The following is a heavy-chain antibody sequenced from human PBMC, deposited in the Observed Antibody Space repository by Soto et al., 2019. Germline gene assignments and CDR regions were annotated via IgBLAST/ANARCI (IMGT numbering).Heavy chain of an antibody. CDR1: GYTLTELS. CDR2: FDPEDGET. D-gene: IGHD2-8*01. CDR3: ATDLPNGGSPEYLDY. Sequence: ASVKVSCKVSGYTLTELSMHWVRQAPGKGLEWMGGFDPEDGETIYAQKFQGRVTMTEDTSTDTAYMELSSLRSEDTAVYYCATDLPNGGSPEYLDYGGQGPLVTVPS. V-gene: IGHV1-24*01. J-gene: IGHJ4*02.